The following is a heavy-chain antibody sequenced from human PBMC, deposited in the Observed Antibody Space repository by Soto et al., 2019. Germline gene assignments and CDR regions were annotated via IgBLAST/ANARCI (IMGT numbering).Heavy chain of an antibody. CDR2: ISWNSGSI. CDR1: GFTFDDYA. Sequence: EVQLVESGGGLVQPGRSLRLSCAASGFTFDDYAMHWVRQAPGKGLEWVSGISWNSGSIGYADSVKGRFTISRDNAKNAPYLQMNSLRAEDTALYYCAKDSGAAMVTLPLDPWGQGTLVTVSS. D-gene: IGHD5-18*01. V-gene: IGHV3-9*01. CDR3: AKDSGAAMVTLPLDP. J-gene: IGHJ5*02.